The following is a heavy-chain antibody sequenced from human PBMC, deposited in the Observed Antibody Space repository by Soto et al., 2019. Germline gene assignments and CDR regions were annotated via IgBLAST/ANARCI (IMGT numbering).Heavy chain of an antibody. CDR1: GFTFDDYA. CDR2: ISWNSGSI. CDR3: AKAGFGSAYYSLVDY. V-gene: IGHV3-9*01. D-gene: IGHD3-3*01. Sequence: PGGSLRLSCAASGFTFDDYAMHWVRQAPGKGLEWVSGISWNSGSIGYADSVKGRFTISRDNAKNSLYLQMNSLRAEDTALYYCAKAGFGSAYYSLVDYWGQGTRVSVSS. J-gene: IGHJ4*02.